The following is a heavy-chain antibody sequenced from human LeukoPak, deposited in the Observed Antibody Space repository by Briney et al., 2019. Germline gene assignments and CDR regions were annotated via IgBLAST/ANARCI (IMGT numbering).Heavy chain of an antibody. J-gene: IGHJ4*02. CDR1: GYTFTDYY. Sequence: ASVEVSCKASGYTFTDYYMHWVRQAPGQGLEWMGWINPNSGGTNYAQKFQGRVTMTRDTSISTAYMELSRLRSDDTAVYFCARGPRYYYDSSGPFDYWGQGTLVTVSS. CDR2: INPNSGGT. V-gene: IGHV1-2*02. D-gene: IGHD3-22*01. CDR3: ARGPRYYYDSSGPFDY.